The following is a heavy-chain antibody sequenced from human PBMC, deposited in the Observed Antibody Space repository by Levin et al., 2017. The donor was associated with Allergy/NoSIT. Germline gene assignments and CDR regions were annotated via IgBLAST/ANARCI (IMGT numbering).Heavy chain of an antibody. CDR2: IYYSGST. J-gene: IGHJ4*02. D-gene: IGHD4-17*01. CDR1: GGSISSGDYY. V-gene: IGHV4-30-4*01. CDR3: ARVGSRGDPLVDY. Sequence: SQTLSLTCTVSGGSISSGDYYWSWIRQPPGKGLEWIGYIYYSGSTYYNPSLKSRVTISVDTSKNQFSLKLSSVTAADTAVYYCARVGSRGDPLVDYWGQGTLVTVSS.